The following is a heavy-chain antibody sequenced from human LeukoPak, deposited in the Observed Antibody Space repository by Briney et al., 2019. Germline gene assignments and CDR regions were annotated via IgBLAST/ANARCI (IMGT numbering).Heavy chain of an antibody. CDR3: ARSRQAPYPFDY. CDR1: GGTFSGYY. J-gene: IGHJ4*02. Sequence: SETLSLTCAVYGGTFSGYYWSWIRQPPGKRLEWVGESNDSGSTNYNPSLKSRVTISVDTSKNQFSLKLSSVTAADTAVYYCARSRQAPYPFDYWGQGTLVTVSS. V-gene: IGHV4-34*01. CDR2: SNDSGST.